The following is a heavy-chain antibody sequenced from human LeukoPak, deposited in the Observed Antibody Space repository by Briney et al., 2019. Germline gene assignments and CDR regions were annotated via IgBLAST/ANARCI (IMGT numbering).Heavy chain of an antibody. V-gene: IGHV4-34*01. Sequence: SSETLSLTCAVYGGSFSGYYWSWIRQPPGKGLEWIGEINHSGSTNYNPSLKSRVTISVDTSKNQFSLKLSSVTAADTAVYYCARSRGTLGVWGSYRYFDYWGQGTLVTVSS. CDR3: ARSRGTLGVWGSYRYFDY. D-gene: IGHD3-16*02. CDR1: GGSFSGYY. J-gene: IGHJ4*02. CDR2: INHSGST.